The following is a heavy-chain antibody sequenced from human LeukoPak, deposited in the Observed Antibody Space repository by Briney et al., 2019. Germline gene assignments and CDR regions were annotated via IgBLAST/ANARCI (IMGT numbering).Heavy chain of an antibody. CDR3: ARDLHYYGSGSYDY. CDR1: GFTFSSYW. Sequence: PGGSLRLSCAASGFTFSSYWMSWVRQAPGKGLEWVANIKQDGSEKYYVDSVKGRFTISRDNAKNSLYLQMNSLRAEDTAVYYCARDLHYYGSGSYDYWGQGTLVTVSS. CDR2: IKQDGSEK. D-gene: IGHD3-10*01. J-gene: IGHJ4*02. V-gene: IGHV3-7*01.